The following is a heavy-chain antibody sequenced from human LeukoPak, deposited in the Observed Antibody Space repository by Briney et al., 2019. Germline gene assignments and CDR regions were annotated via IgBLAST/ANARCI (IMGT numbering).Heavy chain of an antibody. CDR2: IYYSGST. J-gene: IGHJ4*02. CDR3: TRREGLAGDYPFDF. V-gene: IGHV4-31*03. D-gene: IGHD4-17*01. Sequence: PSETLSLTCTVSGGSISSGGYYWSWIRQHPGKGLEWIGYIYYSGSTYYNPSLKSRVTISVDTSKNQFSLKLTSVTAADTAVYYCTRREGLAGDYPFDFWGQGALVTVSS. CDR1: GGSISSGGYY.